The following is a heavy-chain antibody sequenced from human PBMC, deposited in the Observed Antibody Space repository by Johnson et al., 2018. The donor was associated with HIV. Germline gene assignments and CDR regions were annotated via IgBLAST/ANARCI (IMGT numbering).Heavy chain of an antibody. CDR2: ISYDGSNK. CDR1: GFTFSSYG. CDR3: ARVGVGGYSADGAFDI. J-gene: IGHJ3*02. V-gene: IGHV3-30*03. Sequence: QVQLVESGGGVVQPGGSLRLSCAASGFTFSSYGMHWVRQAPGKGLEWVAVISYDGSNKYYADSVKGRFTISRDNSKNTLYLQINSLRAEDAAVFYCARVGVGGYSADGAFDIWGQGTMVTVSS. D-gene: IGHD2-15*01.